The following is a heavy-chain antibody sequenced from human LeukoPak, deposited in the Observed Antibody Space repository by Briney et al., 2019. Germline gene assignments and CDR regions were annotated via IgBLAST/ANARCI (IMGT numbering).Heavy chain of an antibody. CDR1: GGTFSSYA. V-gene: IGHV1-69*05. CDR3: ARALTENIVVVPAAMSNFDY. J-gene: IGHJ4*02. Sequence: ASVKVSCKASGGTFSSYAISWVRQAPGQGLEWMRGIIPIFGTANYAQKFQGRVTITTDESTSTAYMELSSLRSEDTAVYYCARALTENIVVVPAAMSNFDYWGQGTLVTVSS. CDR2: IIPIFGTA. D-gene: IGHD2-2*01.